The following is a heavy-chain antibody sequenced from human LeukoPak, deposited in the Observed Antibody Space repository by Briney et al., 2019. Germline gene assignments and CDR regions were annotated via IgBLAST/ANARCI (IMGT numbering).Heavy chain of an antibody. CDR3: ARGIGSNYYDSSGSDY. CDR1: GFTFSSYG. V-gene: IGHV3-33*01. Sequence: PGRSLRLSCAASGFTFSSYGMHWVRQAPGKGLEWVAVIWYDGSNKYYADSLKGRFTISRDNSKNTLYLQMNTLRAEDTAVYYCARGIGSNYYDSSGSDYWGQGTLVTVSS. D-gene: IGHD3-22*01. J-gene: IGHJ4*02. CDR2: IWYDGSNK.